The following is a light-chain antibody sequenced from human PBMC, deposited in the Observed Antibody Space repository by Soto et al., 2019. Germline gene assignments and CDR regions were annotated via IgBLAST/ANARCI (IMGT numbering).Light chain of an antibody. CDR1: QSVSSYY. CDR3: QQCGSSPWT. J-gene: IGKJ1*01. Sequence: EIVLTQSPGTLSLSPGERATLSCRASQSVSSYYLAWYQQKPGQAPRLLIYAASSRATGIPDRFSGGGSGTDFTLTSSRLEPEDFAVYYGQQCGSSPWTVGQGTKVEIK. CDR2: AAS. V-gene: IGKV3-20*01.